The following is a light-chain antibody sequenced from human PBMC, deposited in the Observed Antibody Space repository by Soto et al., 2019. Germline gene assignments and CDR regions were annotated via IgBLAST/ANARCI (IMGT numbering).Light chain of an antibody. CDR1: QSVSSNH. CDR3: QQYASSPRT. Sequence: EIVLTQSPGTLSLSPGERATLSCRASQSVSSNHLAWYQQKPGQAPRLLIYGAFSRATGIPDRFRGSGSGTDFTLTISGLEHEDFSVYYCQQYASSPRTFGQGTKVEV. CDR2: GAF. J-gene: IGKJ1*01. V-gene: IGKV3-20*01.